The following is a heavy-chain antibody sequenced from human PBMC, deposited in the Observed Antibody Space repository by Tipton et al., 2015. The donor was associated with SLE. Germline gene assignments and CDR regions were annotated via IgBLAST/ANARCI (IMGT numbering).Heavy chain of an antibody. D-gene: IGHD3-16*01. V-gene: IGHV1-69*05. CDR2: IIPIFGTT. J-gene: IGHJ6*03. CDR3: ATGRLGYYYYYMDV. CDR1: GGTLNSYA. Sequence: QSGAEVKNPGSSVKVSCKASGGTLNSYAISWVRQAPGQGLEWMGGIIPIFGTTEYAQKFQGRVTIITDKSTSTAYMELSSLRSEDTAVYYCATGRLGYYYYYMDVWGKGTSVTVSS.